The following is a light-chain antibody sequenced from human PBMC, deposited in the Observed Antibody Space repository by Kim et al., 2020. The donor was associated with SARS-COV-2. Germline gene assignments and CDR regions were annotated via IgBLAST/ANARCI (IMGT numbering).Light chain of an antibody. CDR1: QNINNY. CDR3: QQSYSSLKT. J-gene: IGKJ1*01. V-gene: IGKV1-39*01. Sequence: DIQMTQSPSSLSASVGDRVTITCRASQNINNYLHWYQQKPGKAPNLLIYAASSLQSGVPSRFSGSGSGTEFTLTISSLQPGDFATYYCQQSYSSLKTFGQGTKVEIK. CDR2: AAS.